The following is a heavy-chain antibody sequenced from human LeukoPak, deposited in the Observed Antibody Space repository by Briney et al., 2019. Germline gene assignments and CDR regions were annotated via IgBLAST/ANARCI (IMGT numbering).Heavy chain of an antibody. J-gene: IGHJ4*02. CDR2: INPAGTET. V-gene: IGHV3-7*01. Sequence: GGSLRLSCAASGFSLSTYWVTWVRQAPGTGLEWVANINPAGTETYYVEPVKGRFTISRDNAKSLVYLQMNSLRGEDSAVYHCGRFGYVAGVDLWGQGTLVTVSS. D-gene: IGHD6-19*01. CDR3: GRFGYVAGVDL. CDR1: GFSLSTYW.